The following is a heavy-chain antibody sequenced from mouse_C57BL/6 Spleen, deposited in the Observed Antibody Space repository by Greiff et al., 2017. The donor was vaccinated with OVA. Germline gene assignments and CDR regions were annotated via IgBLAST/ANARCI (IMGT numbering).Heavy chain of an antibody. J-gene: IGHJ2*01. CDR2: IWRGGST. V-gene: IGHV2-5*01. D-gene: IGHD1-1*01. Sequence: VKLQESGPGLVQPSQSLSITCTVSGFSLTSYGVHWVRQSPGKGLEWLGVIWRGGSTDYNAAFMSRLSITKDNSKSQVFFKMNSLQADGTAIYYCAKGGAVVAKDYFDYWGQGTTLTVSS. CDR1: GFSLTSYG. CDR3: AKGGAVVAKDYFDY.